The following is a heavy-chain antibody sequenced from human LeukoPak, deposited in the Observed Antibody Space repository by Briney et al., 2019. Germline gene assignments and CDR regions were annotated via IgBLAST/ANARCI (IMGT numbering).Heavy chain of an antibody. CDR1: RFTFRNNG. D-gene: IGHD6-19*01. CDR2: IWYDGSNK. J-gene: IGHJ4*02. Sequence: GGSLTLSCAASRFTFRNNGMLWVRPAPGKGLEWVAVIWYDGSNKYYADSVKGRFTVSRDNSKNTLYLQMNSLRVEDTAVYYYSRDRSVDYFDYWGQGILVTVSS. V-gene: IGHV3-33*01. CDR3: SRDRSVDYFDY.